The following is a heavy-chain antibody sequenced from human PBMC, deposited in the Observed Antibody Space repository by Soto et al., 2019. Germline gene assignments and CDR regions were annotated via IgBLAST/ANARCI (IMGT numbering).Heavy chain of an antibody. J-gene: IGHJ5*02. V-gene: IGHV1-69*13. CDR1: GGTFSSYA. CDR2: VIPIFGTA. Sequence: SVKVSCKASGGTFSSYAISWVRQAPGQGLEWMGGVIPIFGTANYAQKFQGRVTITADESTSTAYMELSSLRSEDTAVYYCARHITMVRGVIISGVWFDPWGQGTLVTVYS. D-gene: IGHD3-10*01. CDR3: ARHITMVRGVIISGVWFDP.